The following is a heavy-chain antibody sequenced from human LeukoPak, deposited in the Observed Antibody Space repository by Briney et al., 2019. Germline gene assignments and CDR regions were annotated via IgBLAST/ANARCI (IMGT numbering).Heavy chain of an antibody. V-gene: IGHV3-30*03. Sequence: GGSLRLSCAASGFTFSIYGMHWVRQAPGKGLEWVAVISYDGSNEYYADSVKGRFTISRDNSKNTLYLQMNSLRPEDAAVYYCARDYFCSSTSCSATGAFDIWGQGTMVTVS. D-gene: IGHD2-2*01. CDR3: ARDYFCSSTSCSATGAFDI. J-gene: IGHJ3*02. CDR1: GFTFSIYG. CDR2: ISYDGSNE.